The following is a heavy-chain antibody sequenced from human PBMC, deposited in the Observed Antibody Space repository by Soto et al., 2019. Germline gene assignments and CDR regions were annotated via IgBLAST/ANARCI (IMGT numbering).Heavy chain of an antibody. CDR1: RYTFTSYA. D-gene: IGHD5-12*01. CDR3: ARVATILKYYYYYYYMDV. Sequence: QVQLVQSGAEVKKPGASVKVSCKASRYTFTSYAMHWVRQAPGQRLEWMGWINAGNGNTKYSQKFQGRVTITRDTSASTAYMELSSLRSEDTAVYYCARVATILKYYYYYYYMDVWGKGTTVTVSS. CDR2: INAGNGNT. V-gene: IGHV1-3*01. J-gene: IGHJ6*03.